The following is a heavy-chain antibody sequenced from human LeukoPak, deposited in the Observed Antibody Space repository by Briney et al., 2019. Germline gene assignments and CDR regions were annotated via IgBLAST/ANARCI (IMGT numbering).Heavy chain of an antibody. CDR1: GFTFTSYQ. V-gene: IGHV1-2*02. D-gene: IGHD6-19*01. CDR2: INPNSGDT. CDR3: ARRSVPGPFDF. Sequence: ASVKVSCKASGFTFTSYQMHWVRQAPGQGLEWIGWINPNSGDTNYAQKFQGRVTMTRDMSINAAYMELSSLRSDDTAVYYCARRSVPGPFDFWGQGTLVTVSS. J-gene: IGHJ4*02.